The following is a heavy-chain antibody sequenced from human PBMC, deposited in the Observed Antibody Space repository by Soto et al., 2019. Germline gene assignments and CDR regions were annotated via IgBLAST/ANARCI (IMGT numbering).Heavy chain of an antibody. V-gene: IGHV4-34*01. CDR3: ARSSFYLLYARAFDY. J-gene: IGHJ4*02. CDR2: INHSGST. D-gene: IGHD2-2*02. Sequence: SETLSLTCAVYGGSFSGYYWSCIRQPPGKGLEWIGEINHSGSTNYNPSLKSRVTKSVDTSKNQFSLKLSSVTAADTAVYYCARSSFYLLYARAFDYWGQGTLVTVS. CDR1: GGSFSGYY.